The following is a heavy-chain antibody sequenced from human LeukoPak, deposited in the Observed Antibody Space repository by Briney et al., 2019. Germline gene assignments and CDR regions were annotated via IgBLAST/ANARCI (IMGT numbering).Heavy chain of an antibody. V-gene: IGHV4-59*08. J-gene: IGHJ4*02. D-gene: IGHD3-10*01. Sequence: SETLSLTCTVSGGSISSYYWSWIRQPPGKGLEWIGYIYYSGSTNYNPSLKSRVTISVDSSNNHVYLTLNSVTAADTAVYYCAASLWFGINPEYWGQGTLVTVSS. CDR2: IYYSGST. CDR3: AASLWFGINPEY. CDR1: GGSISSYY.